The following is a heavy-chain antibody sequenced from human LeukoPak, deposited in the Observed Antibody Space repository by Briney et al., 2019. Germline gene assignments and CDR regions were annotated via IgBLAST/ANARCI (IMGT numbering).Heavy chain of an antibody. V-gene: IGHV1-69*05. CDR2: IIPIFGTA. Sequence: ASVKVSCKASGGTFSSYAISWVRQAPGQGLEWREGIIPIFGTANYAQKFQGRVTITTDESTSTAYMELSSLRSEDTAVYYCAASPIVVPAAIGSYYYYYMDVWGKGTTVTVSS. CDR3: AASPIVVPAAIGSYYYYYMDV. J-gene: IGHJ6*03. CDR1: GGTFSSYA. D-gene: IGHD2-2*01.